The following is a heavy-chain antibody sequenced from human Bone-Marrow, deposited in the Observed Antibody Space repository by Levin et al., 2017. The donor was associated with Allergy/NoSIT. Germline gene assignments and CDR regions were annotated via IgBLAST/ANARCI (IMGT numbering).Heavy chain of an antibody. Sequence: KASETLSLTCSVSGDSISNYYWSWIRQPPGKGLEWLGFIYYRGTTNSNPSLKSRLTMSVDTSKNQFSLNLKSVTAADTAVYFCARDRGAYCSGNTCYRGGENDYWGQGLLVTVSS. J-gene: IGHJ4*02. D-gene: IGHD2-15*01. CDR1: GDSISNYY. CDR2: IYYRGTT. CDR3: ARDRGAYCSGNTCYRGGENDY. V-gene: IGHV4-59*01.